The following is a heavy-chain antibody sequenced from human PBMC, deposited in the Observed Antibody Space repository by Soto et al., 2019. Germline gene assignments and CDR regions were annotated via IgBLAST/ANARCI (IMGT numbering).Heavy chain of an antibody. CDR3: ASDTVGVVAESGPYYYYGMDV. V-gene: IGHV1-69*12. CDR2: YIPMFGTA. CDR1: GGTFNTYA. D-gene: IGHD2-15*01. Sequence: QVQLVQSGAEVKKPGSSVKVSCKASGGTFNTYAISWVRQAPGQGLEWLGGYIPMFGTANYGQRLQGRVTITADASTSTVYMEVRSLRSEDTAVYYCASDTVGVVAESGPYYYYGMDVWGQGTTVTVS. J-gene: IGHJ6*02.